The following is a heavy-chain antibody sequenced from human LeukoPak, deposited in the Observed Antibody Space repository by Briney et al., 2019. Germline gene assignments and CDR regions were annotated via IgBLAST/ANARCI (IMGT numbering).Heavy chain of an antibody. CDR3: ARGRLGLTEVDY. V-gene: IGHV1-69*05. CDR1: GYTFTGYY. J-gene: IGHJ4*02. CDR2: IIPIFGTA. Sequence: ASVKVSCKASGYTFTGYYMHWVRQAPGQGLEWMGGIIPIFGTANYAQKFQGRVTITTDESTSTAYMELSSLRSEDTAVYYCARGRLGLTEVDYWGQGTLVTVSS. D-gene: IGHD7-27*01.